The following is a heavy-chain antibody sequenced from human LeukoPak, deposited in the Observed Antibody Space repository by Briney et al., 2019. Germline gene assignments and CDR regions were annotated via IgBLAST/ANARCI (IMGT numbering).Heavy chain of an antibody. V-gene: IGHV3-7*01. Sequence: GGSLRLSCAASGFTFSSYWMSWVRQAPGKGLEWVANIKKDGSEKYYVDSVKGRFTISRDNAKKSLYLQMNSLRAEDTAVYYCAREGGSYFYFDYWGQGTLVTVSS. CDR2: IKKDGSEK. CDR3: AREGGSYFYFDY. J-gene: IGHJ4*02. CDR1: GFTFSSYW. D-gene: IGHD1-26*01.